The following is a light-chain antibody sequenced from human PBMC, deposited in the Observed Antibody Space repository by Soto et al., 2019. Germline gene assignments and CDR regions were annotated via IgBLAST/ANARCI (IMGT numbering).Light chain of an antibody. CDR1: QSVSTN. V-gene: IGKV3-15*01. J-gene: IGKJ2*01. Sequence: EIVMTQSPATLSVSPGERATLSCRASQSVSTNLAWYLQTPGQAPRLLIYGASTRATGLPSRFSGSGSGTEFTLTISSLQSEDFATYYCLQHNSYPYTFGQGTKLEIK. CDR2: GAS. CDR3: LQHNSYPYT.